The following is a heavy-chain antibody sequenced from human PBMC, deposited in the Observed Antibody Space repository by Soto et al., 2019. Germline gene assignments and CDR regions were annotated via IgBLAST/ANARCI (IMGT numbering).Heavy chain of an antibody. CDR2: IYYSGST. D-gene: IGHD2-21*01. CDR3: ARVWRGAFDI. V-gene: IGHV4-61*08. J-gene: IGHJ3*02. CDR1: GGSISSGGYY. Sequence: SETLSLTCAVSGGSISSGGYYWSWIRQPPGKGLEWIGYIYYSGSTNYNPSLKSRVTISVDTSKNQFSLKLSSVTAADTAVYYCARVWRGAFDIWGQGTMVTVSS.